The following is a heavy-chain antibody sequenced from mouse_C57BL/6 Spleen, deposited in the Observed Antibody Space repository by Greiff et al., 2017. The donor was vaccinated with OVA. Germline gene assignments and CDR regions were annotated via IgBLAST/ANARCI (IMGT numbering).Heavy chain of an antibody. Sequence: VQLQQPGAELVMPGASVKLSCKASGYTFTSYWMHWVKQRPGQGLEWIGEIDPSDSYTNYNQKFKGKSTLTVDKSSSTAYMQLSSLTSEDSAVYYCARTGDYGSSSWFAYWGQGTLVTVSA. CDR2: IDPSDSYT. CDR1: GYTFTSYW. D-gene: IGHD1-1*01. J-gene: IGHJ3*01. V-gene: IGHV1-69*01. CDR3: ARTGDYGSSSWFAY.